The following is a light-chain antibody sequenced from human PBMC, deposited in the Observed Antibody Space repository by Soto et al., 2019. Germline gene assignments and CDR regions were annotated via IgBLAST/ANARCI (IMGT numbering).Light chain of an antibody. CDR2: EDT. J-gene: IGLJ1*01. CDR3: CSYAGSSTYV. CDR1: SGDVGNYNL. Sequence: QSALTQPASVSGSAGQSITISCTGTSGDVGNYNLVSWYLHHPGKAPKLLIYEDTKRPSGVSNRFSGSRSGNTASLTVSGLQAEDETDYYCCSYAGSSTYVFGTGTKVTVL. V-gene: IGLV2-23*01.